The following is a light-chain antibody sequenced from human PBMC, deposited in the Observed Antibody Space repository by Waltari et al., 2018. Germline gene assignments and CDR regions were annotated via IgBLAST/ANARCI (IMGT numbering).Light chain of an antibody. CDR1: HNIGTF. V-gene: IGKV1-39*01. CDR3: QQTYSALCCT. CDR2: AAS. J-gene: IGKJ2*02. Sequence: DIQMTQSPVSLSASVGYPVTITCRASHNIGTFLSWYQQRPAKAPTVLIYAASTLQRGVPSRFSGSGSGTDFTLTIFSLQPEDFATYFCQQTYSALCCTFGQGTKLEIK.